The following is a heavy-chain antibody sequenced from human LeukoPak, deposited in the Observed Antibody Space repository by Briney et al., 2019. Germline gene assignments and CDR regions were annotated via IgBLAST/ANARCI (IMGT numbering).Heavy chain of an antibody. Sequence: SGGSLRLSCAASGLTFSTYAMSWVRQAPGKGLEWVSAISGSGGSTYYADSVKGRFTISRDNSKNTLYLQMNSLRAEDTAVYYCAKRYGGNSGAFDIWGQGTMVTVSS. V-gene: IGHV3-23*01. CDR3: AKRYGGNSGAFDI. D-gene: IGHD4-23*01. J-gene: IGHJ3*02. CDR2: ISGSGGST. CDR1: GLTFSTYA.